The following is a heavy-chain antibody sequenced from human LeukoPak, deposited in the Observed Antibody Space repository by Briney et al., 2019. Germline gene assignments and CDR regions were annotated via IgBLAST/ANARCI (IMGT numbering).Heavy chain of an antibody. Sequence: SETLSLTCAVYGGSFSDYYWSWLRQPPGKGLEWIGEINHSGSTNYNSSLKSRVIISVDTSKNQFSLRLSSVTAADTAAYYCARRRRSGSQVIDFWGQGTLVTVSS. J-gene: IGHJ4*02. CDR2: INHSGST. V-gene: IGHV4-34*01. D-gene: IGHD1-26*01. CDR3: ARRRRSGSQVIDF. CDR1: GGSFSDYY.